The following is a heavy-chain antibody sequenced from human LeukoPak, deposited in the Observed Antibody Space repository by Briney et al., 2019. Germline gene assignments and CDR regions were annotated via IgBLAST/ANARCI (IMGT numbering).Heavy chain of an antibody. CDR3: VRQRRYCSGDSCYQRTFDY. J-gene: IGHJ4*02. CDR2: IRFDGSDE. V-gene: IGHV3-30*02. D-gene: IGHD2-15*01. Sequence: GGSLRLSCAASAFIFSSYGMRWVRQAPGKGLEWVAFIRFDGSDEYYADSVKGRFTISRDNAKNSLYMQMNSLRAEDTAVYYCVRQRRYCSGDSCYQRTFDYWGQGTLVTVSS. CDR1: AFIFSSYG.